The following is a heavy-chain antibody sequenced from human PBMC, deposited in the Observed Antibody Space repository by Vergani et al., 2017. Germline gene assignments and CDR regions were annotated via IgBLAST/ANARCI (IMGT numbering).Heavy chain of an antibody. CDR1: GFTFSSYA. D-gene: IGHD5-18*01. V-gene: IGHV3-30-3*01. CDR3: ASSLGYGFFDY. CDR2: ISYDGSNK. Sequence: VQLVESGGGVVQPGRSLRLSCAASGFTFSSYAMHWVRQAPGKGLEWVAVISYDGSNKYYADSVKGRFTISSDNSKNTLYLQMNSLRAEDTAVYYCASSLGYGFFDYWGQGTLVTVSS. J-gene: IGHJ4*02.